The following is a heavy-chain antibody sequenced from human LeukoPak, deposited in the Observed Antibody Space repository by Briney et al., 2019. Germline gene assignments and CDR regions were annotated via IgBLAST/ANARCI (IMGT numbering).Heavy chain of an antibody. CDR3: AKDGRLLNYDSSGYSDY. Sequence: PGRSLRLSCAASGFTFSSYGMHWVRQAPGKGLEWVAVISYDGSNKYYADSAKGRFTISRDNSKNTLYLQMNSLRAEDTAVYYCAKDGRLLNYDSSGYSDYWGQGTLVTVSS. CDR2: ISYDGSNK. J-gene: IGHJ4*02. D-gene: IGHD3-22*01. CDR1: GFTFSSYG. V-gene: IGHV3-30*18.